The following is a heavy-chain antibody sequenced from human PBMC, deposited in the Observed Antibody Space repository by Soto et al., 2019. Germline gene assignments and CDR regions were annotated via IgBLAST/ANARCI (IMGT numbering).Heavy chain of an antibody. CDR1: GGSISSSSYY. V-gene: IGHV4-39*01. J-gene: IGHJ4*02. D-gene: IGHD1-1*01. Sequence: PSETLSLTCTVSGGSISSSSYYWGWIRQPPGKGLEWIGSIYYSGSNYYNPSLKSRVTISVDTSKNQFSLKLSSVTAADTAVYYCARQRRDQGPHYFDYWGQGTLVTAPQ. CDR2: IYYSGSN. CDR3: ARQRRDQGPHYFDY.